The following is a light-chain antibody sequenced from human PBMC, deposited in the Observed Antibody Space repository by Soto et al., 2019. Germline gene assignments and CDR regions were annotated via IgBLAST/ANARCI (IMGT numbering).Light chain of an antibody. CDR3: QQYGSSGT. J-gene: IGKJ1*01. V-gene: IGKV3-15*01. CDR1: QSVTTN. CDR2: GAS. Sequence: EVVMTQSPATLSVSPGERVTFSCRASQSVTTNLAWYQHKPGQSPRLLISGASTGASGIPPRFSGSGSGTDFTLTISRLEPEDFAVYYCQQYGSSGTFGQGTKVEIK.